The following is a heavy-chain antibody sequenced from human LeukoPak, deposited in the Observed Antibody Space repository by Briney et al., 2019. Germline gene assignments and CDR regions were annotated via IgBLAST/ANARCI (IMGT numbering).Heavy chain of an antibody. D-gene: IGHD2-15*01. Sequence: SETLSLTCTVPGGSISSYYWSWIRQPPGKGLEWIGYIYFSGSTNYNPSLKSRVTISVDTSKNQFSLKLSSVTAADTAVYYCARVGYCSGGSCYSDYYYGMDVWGQGTTVTVSS. J-gene: IGHJ6*02. CDR3: ARVGYCSGGSCYSDYYYGMDV. CDR1: GGSISSYY. V-gene: IGHV4-59*01. CDR2: IYFSGST.